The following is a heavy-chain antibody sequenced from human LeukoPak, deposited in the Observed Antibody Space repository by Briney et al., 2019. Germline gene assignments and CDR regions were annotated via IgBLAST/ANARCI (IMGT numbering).Heavy chain of an antibody. Sequence: PSETLSLTCTVSGGSISSGGYYWSWIRQHPGKGLEWIGYIYYSGSTYYNPSLKSRVTISVDTPKNQFSLKLSSVTAADTAVYYCARMVWFGESYYFDYWGQGTLVTVSS. J-gene: IGHJ4*02. CDR3: ARMVWFGESYYFDY. V-gene: IGHV4-31*03. CDR1: GGSISSGGYY. CDR2: IYYSGST. D-gene: IGHD3-10*01.